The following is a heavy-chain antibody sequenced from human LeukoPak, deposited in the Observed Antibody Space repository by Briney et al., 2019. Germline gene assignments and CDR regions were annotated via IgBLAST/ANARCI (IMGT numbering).Heavy chain of an antibody. CDR3: ARDARITLYYYGMDV. D-gene: IGHD3-10*01. J-gene: IGHJ6*02. V-gene: IGHV1-18*01. Sequence: ASVKVSCKASGYTFTSYDISWVRPAPGQGLEWMGWISAYNGNTNYALKLQGRVTMTTDTSTSTAYMELRSLRSDDTAVYYCARDARITLYYYGMDVWGQGTTVTVSS. CDR1: GYTFTSYD. CDR2: ISAYNGNT.